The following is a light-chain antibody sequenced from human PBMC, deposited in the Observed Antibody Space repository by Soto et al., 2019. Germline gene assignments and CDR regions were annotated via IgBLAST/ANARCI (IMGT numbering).Light chain of an antibody. V-gene: IGKV1-5*01. Sequence: DIQMTQSPSTLSASVGDRVTITCRASQTIRSLLAWYQQTPVKAPQALIYDASRLESGVPSRFSGSGSGTEFTLTISSLQPDDFATYYCQQYNSYRTFGQGTKVDIK. J-gene: IGKJ1*01. CDR1: QTIRSL. CDR2: DAS. CDR3: QQYNSYRT.